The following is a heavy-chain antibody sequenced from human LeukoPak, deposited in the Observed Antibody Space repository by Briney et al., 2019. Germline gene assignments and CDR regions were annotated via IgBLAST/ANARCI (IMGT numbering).Heavy chain of an antibody. CDR3: AYGEGNFDY. CDR2: INWNGGST. V-gene: IGHV3-20*04. CDR1: GFTLDDYG. Sequence: GGSLRLSCTASGFTLDDYGMTWVRQAPGKGLEWVSGINWNGGSTYYADSVKGRFTISRDNSKNTLYLQMNSLRAEDTAVYYCAYGEGNFDYWGQGTLVTVSS. D-gene: IGHD3-10*01. J-gene: IGHJ4*02.